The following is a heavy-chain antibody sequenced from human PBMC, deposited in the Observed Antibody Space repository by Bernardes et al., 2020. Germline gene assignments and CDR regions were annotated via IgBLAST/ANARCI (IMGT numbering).Heavy chain of an antibody. CDR2: ISSDGSST. Sequence: GWSLRLSCAASGFALSNYWMHWVRQAPGKGLVWVSRISSDGSSTNYADSVKGRFTISRDNAMNTLYLQMNSLRAEDTAVYFCVRDRWSLADWGQGTLVTVSS. J-gene: IGHJ4*02. CDR3: VRDRWSLAD. V-gene: IGHV3-74*01. CDR1: GFALSNYW. D-gene: IGHD2-15*01.